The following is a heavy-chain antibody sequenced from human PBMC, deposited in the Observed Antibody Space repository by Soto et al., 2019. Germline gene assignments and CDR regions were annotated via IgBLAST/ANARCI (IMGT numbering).Heavy chain of an antibody. CDR1: GFTFSSYS. V-gene: IGHV3-21*01. Sequence: PGGSLRLSCAASGFTFSSYSMNWVRQAPGKGLEWVSSISSSSSYIYYADSVKGRFTISRDNAKNSLYLKMNSLRAEDTAVYYCARWGYCSSTSCYGAVLSGMDVWAQGTTVTVYS. J-gene: IGHJ6*02. CDR2: ISSSSSYI. D-gene: IGHD2-2*01. CDR3: ARWGYCSSTSCYGAVLSGMDV.